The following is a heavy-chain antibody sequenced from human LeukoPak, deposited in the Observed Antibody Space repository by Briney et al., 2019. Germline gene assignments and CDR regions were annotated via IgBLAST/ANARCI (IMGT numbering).Heavy chain of an antibody. CDR3: ARTTTPHYYGSGSYALGY. V-gene: IGHV3-30-3*01. D-gene: IGHD3-10*01. Sequence: GRSLRLSCAASGFTFSTYAMHWVRQGPGKGLEWVAVISYDGSNKFYADSVKGRFTVSRDNSKNTLYLQMSSLSAEDTAVYYCARTTTPHYYGSGSYALGYWGQGTLVTVPS. J-gene: IGHJ4*02. CDR2: ISYDGSNK. CDR1: GFTFSTYA.